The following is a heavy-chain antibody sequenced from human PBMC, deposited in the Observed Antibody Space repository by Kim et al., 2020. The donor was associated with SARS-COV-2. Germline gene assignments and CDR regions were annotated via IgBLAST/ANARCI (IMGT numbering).Heavy chain of an antibody. CDR2: INAGNGNT. J-gene: IGHJ4*02. V-gene: IGHV1-3*01. CDR1: GYTFTSYA. Sequence: ASVKVSCKASGYTFTSYAMHWVRQAPGQRLEWMGWINAGNGNTKYSQKFQGRVTITRDTSASTAYMELSSLRSEDTAVYYCARWPLRFGVGKTLDYWGQGTLVTVSS. D-gene: IGHD3-3*01. CDR3: ARWPLRFGVGKTLDY.